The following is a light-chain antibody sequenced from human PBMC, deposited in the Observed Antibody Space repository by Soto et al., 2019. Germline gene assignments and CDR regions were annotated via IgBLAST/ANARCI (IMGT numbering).Light chain of an antibody. V-gene: IGLV2-14*01. Sequence: QSVLTQPAPVSGSPGQSITISCTGTSSDIGVYNYVSWYQQHPGKAPKLMIYDVSNRPSGVSNRFSGSKSGNTASLTISGLQAEDEADYYCSSYTSSSTLVFGGGTQLTVL. CDR2: DVS. CDR3: SSYTSSSTLV. CDR1: SSDIGVYNY. J-gene: IGLJ2*01.